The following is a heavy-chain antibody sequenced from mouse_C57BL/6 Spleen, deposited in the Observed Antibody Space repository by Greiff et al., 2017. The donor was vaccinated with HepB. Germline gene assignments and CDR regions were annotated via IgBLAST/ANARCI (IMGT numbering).Heavy chain of an antibody. J-gene: IGHJ2*01. D-gene: IGHD1-1*01. V-gene: IGHV1-26*01. CDR2: INPNNGGT. CDR1: GYTFTDYY. CDR3: ARSITTVEGDY. Sequence: EVQLQQSGPELVKPGASVKISCKASGYTFTDYYMNWVKQSHGKSLEWIGDINPNNGGTSYNQKFKGKATLTVDKSSSTAYMELRSLTSEDSAVYYCARSITTVEGDYWGQGTTLTVSS.